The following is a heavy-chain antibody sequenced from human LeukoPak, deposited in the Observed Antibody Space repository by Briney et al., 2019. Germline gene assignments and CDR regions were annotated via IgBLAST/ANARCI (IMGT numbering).Heavy chain of an antibody. CDR2: ISYGGSNK. CDR3: AKDRDSSGWYYFDY. Sequence: GGSLRLSCAASGFTFSSYGMHWVRQAPGKGLEWLAVISYGGSNKYYADSVKGRFTISRDNSKNTLYLQMNSLRAEDTAVYYCAKDRDSSGWYYFDYWGQGTLVTVSS. J-gene: IGHJ4*02. CDR1: GFTFSSYG. V-gene: IGHV3-30*18. D-gene: IGHD3-22*01.